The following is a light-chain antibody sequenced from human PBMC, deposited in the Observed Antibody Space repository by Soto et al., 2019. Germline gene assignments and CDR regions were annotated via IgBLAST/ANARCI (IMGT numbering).Light chain of an antibody. CDR2: GAS. Sequence: EIVMTQSPATLSVSPGERATLSCRASQSVRSNLAWYQQKPGQAPRLLIHGASTRATGIPARFSGSGSGTEFTLTISRLEPEDFAVYYCQQYGNSPITFGQGTRLEIK. CDR1: QSVRSN. V-gene: IGKV3D-15*02. J-gene: IGKJ5*01. CDR3: QQYGNSPIT.